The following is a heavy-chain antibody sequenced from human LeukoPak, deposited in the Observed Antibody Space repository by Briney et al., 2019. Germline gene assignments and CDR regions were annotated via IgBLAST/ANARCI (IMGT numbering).Heavy chain of an antibody. Sequence: ASVKVSCKASGYTFTGYYMHWVRQAPGQGLEWMGRINPNSGGTNYAQKFQGRVTMTRDTSISTAYMELSRLRSDDTAVYYCARTTVVAKYFDYWGQGTLVTVSS. CDR2: INPNSGGT. J-gene: IGHJ4*02. CDR1: GYTFTGYY. D-gene: IGHD4-23*01. V-gene: IGHV1-2*06. CDR3: ARTTVVAKYFDY.